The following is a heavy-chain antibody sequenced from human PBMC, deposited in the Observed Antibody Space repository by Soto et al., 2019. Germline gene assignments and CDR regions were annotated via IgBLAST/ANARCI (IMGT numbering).Heavy chain of an antibody. D-gene: IGHD3-10*01. CDR1: GFTFSSYA. V-gene: IGHV3-23*01. Sequence: EVQLLESGGGLVQPGGSLRLSCAASGFTFSSYAMSWVRQAPGEGLEWVSAISGSGGSTYYADSVKGGFTISRDNSKNTLYLQMNSLRAEDTAVYYCAKDRRITLVRGAHFDYWGQGTLVTVSS. CDR2: ISGSGGST. CDR3: AKDRRITLVRGAHFDY. J-gene: IGHJ4*02.